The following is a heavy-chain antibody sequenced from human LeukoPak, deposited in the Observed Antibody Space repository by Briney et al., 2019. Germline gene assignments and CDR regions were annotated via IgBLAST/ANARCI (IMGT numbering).Heavy chain of an antibody. CDR1: GITVSNAW. J-gene: IGHJ3*02. D-gene: IGHD6-19*01. CDR2: FKSKSDGGTA. CDR3: TRESRDISGWYGAFDI. V-gene: IGHV3-15*01. Sequence: GGSLRLSCAASGITVSNAWMSWVRQAPGKGLEWVGRFKSKSDGGTADYAAPVKGRFTISRDDSKNALSLEMNSLESEDTAVYYCTRESRDISGWYGAFDIWGQGQWSPSLQ.